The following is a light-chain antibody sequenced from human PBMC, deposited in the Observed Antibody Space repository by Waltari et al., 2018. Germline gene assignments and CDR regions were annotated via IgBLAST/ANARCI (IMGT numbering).Light chain of an antibody. CDR1: ALPKQY. Sequence: SYELTQPPSVSVSPGQTARLTCSGDALPKQYAYWYQQKPGQAPVLVIYKDRERPSGIPERFSGSSSGTTVTLTISGVQAEDEADYYCQSADSSGTYFVVFGGGTKLTVL. CDR3: QSADSSGTYFVV. J-gene: IGLJ2*01. CDR2: KDR. V-gene: IGLV3-25*03.